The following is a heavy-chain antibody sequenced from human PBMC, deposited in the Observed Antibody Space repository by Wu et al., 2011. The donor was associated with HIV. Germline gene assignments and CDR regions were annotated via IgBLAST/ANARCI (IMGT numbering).Heavy chain of an antibody. V-gene: IGHV1-18*04. CDR2: ISAYNGNT. J-gene: IGHJ4*02. D-gene: IGHD2-21*01. Sequence: QVQLVQSGAEVKKPGASVKVSCKASGYTFSGYYLHWVRQAPGQGLEWMGWISAYNGNTNSAQKLQGRVTMTTDTSTSTAYMELRSLRSDDTAVYYCARDLGGDEDYWGQGTLVTVSA. CDR3: ARDLGGDEDY. CDR1: GYTFSGYY.